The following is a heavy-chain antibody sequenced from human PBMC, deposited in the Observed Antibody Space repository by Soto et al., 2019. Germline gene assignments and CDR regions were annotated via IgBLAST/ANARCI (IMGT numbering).Heavy chain of an antibody. CDR1: GYAFSSYA. CDR2: INIGSGNT. V-gene: IGHV1-3*05. CDR3: ARDGGGCGYRLAYYYYIGMDV. D-gene: IGHD5-12*01. Sequence: QVQLVQSGAEEKKPGASVKVSCKASGYAFSSYAMHWVRQAPGQRLEWMGWINIGSGNTEYSQNFQDRITITRDTSASTVYMELSGLRSEDTAVYYCARDGGGCGYRLAYYYYIGMDVWGQGTAVTVSS. J-gene: IGHJ6*02.